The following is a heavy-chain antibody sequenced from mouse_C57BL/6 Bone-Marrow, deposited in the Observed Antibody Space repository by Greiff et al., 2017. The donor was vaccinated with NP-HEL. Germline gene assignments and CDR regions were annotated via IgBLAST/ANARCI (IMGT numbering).Heavy chain of an antibody. CDR3: ARSPFRGFYWYFDV. J-gene: IGHJ1*03. Sequence: QFRLKQPGPDLLKPGASVKLSCKASGSTFPTYWMPWLSQGPEQGLEWIGNINPANGVTTSIKKFKSKATRTVDKSSSTAYMQLSSLTSEDSAVYYCARSPFRGFYWYFDVWGTGTTVTVSS. CDR1: GSTFPTYW. CDR2: INPANGVT. V-gene: IGHV1-53*01.